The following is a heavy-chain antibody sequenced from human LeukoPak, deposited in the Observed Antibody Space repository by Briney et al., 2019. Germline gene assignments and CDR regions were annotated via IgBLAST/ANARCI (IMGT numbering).Heavy chain of an antibody. CDR3: SGQYSSSSVVDY. V-gene: IGHV3-74*01. CDR1: GFTFSSSW. J-gene: IGHJ4*02. D-gene: IGHD6-6*01. Sequence: GGSLRLSCAASGFTFSSSWMYWVRQAPGKGLVWVSRINSDESITTYADSVKGRFTISRDNAKNSLYLQMNSLRAEDTAIYYCSGQYSSSSVVDYWGQGTLVTVSS. CDR2: INSDESIT.